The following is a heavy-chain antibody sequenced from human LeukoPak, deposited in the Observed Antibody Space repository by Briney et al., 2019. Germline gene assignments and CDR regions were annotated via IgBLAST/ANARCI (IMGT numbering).Heavy chain of an antibody. CDR3: ASFEGLRPY. D-gene: IGHD5-12*01. V-gene: IGHV3-74*01. CDR1: GFTFSSSW. Sequence: GGSLRLSCAASGFTFSSSWMHWVRQAPGKGLVWVSRINTDGSSTSYADSVKGRFTISRDNAKNTLYLQMNSLRAEDTAVYYCASFEGLRPYWGQGTLVTVSS. CDR2: INTDGSST. J-gene: IGHJ4*02.